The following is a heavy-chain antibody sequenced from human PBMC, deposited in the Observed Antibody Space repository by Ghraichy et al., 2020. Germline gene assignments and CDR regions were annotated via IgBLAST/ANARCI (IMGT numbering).Heavy chain of an antibody. Sequence: ASVKVSCKVSGFSFTGYGINWVRQAPGQGLEWLGLISPNRGNTTYAQEFQGRLILTTDTSVSTAYMELRNLKFDDTAVYFCARDKSQAAPRNWLDPWGQGTLVAISS. CDR1: GFSFTGYG. CDR2: ISPNRGNT. J-gene: IGHJ5*02. V-gene: IGHV1-18*01. D-gene: IGHD6-6*01. CDR3: ARDKSQAAPRNWLDP.